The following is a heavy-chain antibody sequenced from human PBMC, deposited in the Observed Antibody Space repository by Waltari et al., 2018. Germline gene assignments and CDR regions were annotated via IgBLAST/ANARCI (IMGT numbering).Heavy chain of an antibody. J-gene: IGHJ4*02. CDR2: INPNSGGT. V-gene: IGHV1-2*06. Sequence: QVQLVQSGAEVKKPGASVKVSCKASGYTFTGYYMHWVRQAPGQGLEWMGRINPNSGGTNYAQKLQGRVTMTRDTSISTAYMELSRLRSDDTAVYYCARGAHITIFGVDNGDYWGQGTLVTVSS. CDR1: GYTFTGYY. CDR3: ARGAHITIFGVDNGDY. D-gene: IGHD3-3*01.